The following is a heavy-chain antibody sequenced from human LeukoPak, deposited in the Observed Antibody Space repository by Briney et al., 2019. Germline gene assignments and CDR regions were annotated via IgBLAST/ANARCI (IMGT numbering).Heavy chain of an antibody. CDR2: FYDSGST. CDR3: ARGDSSWNAFDI. J-gene: IGHJ3*02. Sequence: SETLSLTCTVSGGSISSSTYYWAWIRQPPGKGLEWIGSFYDSGSTYYNASLKSRVTISVVTCKNQFSLKLSSVTAADTAVYYCARGDSSWNAFDIWGQGTMLTVSS. D-gene: IGHD6-13*01. V-gene: IGHV4-39*02. CDR1: GGSISSSTYY.